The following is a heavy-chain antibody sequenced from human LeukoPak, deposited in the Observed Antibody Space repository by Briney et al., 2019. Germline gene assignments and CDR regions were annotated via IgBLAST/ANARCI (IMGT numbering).Heavy chain of an antibody. J-gene: IGHJ4*02. D-gene: IGHD1-26*01. Sequence: SETLSLTCAVYGGSFSGYYWSWIRQPPGKGLEWIGEINHSGSTNYNPSLKSRVTISVDTSKNQFSLKLTSVTAADTAVYYCARLRLEGGSFYYFDYWGRGTPVTVSS. CDR3: ARLRLEGGSFYYFDY. CDR2: INHSGST. CDR1: GGSFSGYY. V-gene: IGHV4-34*01.